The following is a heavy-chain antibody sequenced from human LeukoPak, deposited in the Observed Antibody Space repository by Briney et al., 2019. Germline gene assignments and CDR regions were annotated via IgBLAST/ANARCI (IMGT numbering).Heavy chain of an antibody. Sequence: ASVKVSCKASGYTFTSYDINWVRQATGQGLEWMGWMNPNSGNAGYAQKFQGRVTMTRNTSISTAYMELSSLRSEDMAVYYCARARHNRARRFDPWGQGTLVTVSS. CDR2: MNPNSGNA. CDR1: GYTFTSYD. CDR3: ARARHNRARRFDP. V-gene: IGHV1-8*01. J-gene: IGHJ5*02.